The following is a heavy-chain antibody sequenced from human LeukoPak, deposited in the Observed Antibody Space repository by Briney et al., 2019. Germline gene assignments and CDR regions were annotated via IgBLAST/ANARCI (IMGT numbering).Heavy chain of an antibody. V-gene: IGHV3-21*01. CDR2: ISSSGRHI. CDR1: GFTFSSYA. Sequence: PGGSLRLSCAASGFTFSSYAMNWVSQAPGKGLEWVSSISSSGRHIYYADSVKGRFTSSRDNAKNSLYLQMNSLRVEDTAVYYCVAENNARETTGLCEYWGQGTLVTVSS. D-gene: IGHD1-1*01. J-gene: IGHJ4*02. CDR3: VAENNARETTGLCEY.